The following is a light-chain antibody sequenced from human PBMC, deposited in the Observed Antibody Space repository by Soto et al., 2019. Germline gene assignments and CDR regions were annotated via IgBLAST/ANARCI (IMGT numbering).Light chain of an antibody. Sequence: ILLTPSPVTLSVSPRDSATLSCRASQSIGSNLAWYQQKPGQAPRLLIYAASTRVTGLPGRFSGRGSGTEFTLTISGLQSEDFAIYYCQHYTNWPPIAFGQGTRLEIK. CDR3: QHYTNWPPIA. V-gene: IGKV3-15*01. J-gene: IGKJ5*01. CDR2: AAS. CDR1: QSIGSN.